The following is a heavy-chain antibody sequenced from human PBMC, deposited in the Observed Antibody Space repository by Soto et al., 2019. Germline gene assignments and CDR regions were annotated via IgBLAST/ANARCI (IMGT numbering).Heavy chain of an antibody. CDR1: GYTFTSYD. V-gene: IGHV1-8*01. Sequence: ASVKVSCKASGYTFTSYDINWVRQATGQGLEWMGWMNPNSGNTGYAQKFQGRVTMTRNTSISTAYMELSSLRSEDTAVYYCARGTRYCSSTSSPRTSFDIWGQGTMVTVS. D-gene: IGHD2-2*01. CDR2: MNPNSGNT. J-gene: IGHJ3*02. CDR3: ARGTRYCSSTSSPRTSFDI.